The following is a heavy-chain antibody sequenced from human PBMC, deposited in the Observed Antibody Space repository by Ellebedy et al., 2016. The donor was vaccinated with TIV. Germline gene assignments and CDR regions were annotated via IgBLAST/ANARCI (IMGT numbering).Heavy chain of an antibody. CDR3: VRTSLPVYGVDA. Sequence: GESLKISCKGSGYSFSNYWIGWVRQTPGKGLEWVGIIYPGGSETRYSPSFRGQVTISADKSINTAYLQWSSLKASDTAMYYCVRTSLPVYGVDAWGQGTTVTVSS. V-gene: IGHV5-51*01. D-gene: IGHD3-10*01. J-gene: IGHJ6*02. CDR2: IYPGGSET. CDR1: GYSFSNYW.